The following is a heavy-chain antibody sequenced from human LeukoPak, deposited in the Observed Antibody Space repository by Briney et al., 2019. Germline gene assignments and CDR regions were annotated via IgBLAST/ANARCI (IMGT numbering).Heavy chain of an antibody. CDR2: IYYSGST. V-gene: IGHV4-31*03. CDR3: ARDPSFDEDGVPLPSHAFDI. D-gene: IGHD2/OR15-2a*01. J-gene: IGHJ3*02. Sequence: PSETLSLTCTASGGSISSGGYYWSWIRQHPGKGLEWIGYIYYSGSTYYNPSLKSRVTISVDTSKNQFSLKLSSVTAADTAVYYCARDPSFDEDGVPLPSHAFDIWGQGTMVTVSS. CDR1: GGSISSGGYY.